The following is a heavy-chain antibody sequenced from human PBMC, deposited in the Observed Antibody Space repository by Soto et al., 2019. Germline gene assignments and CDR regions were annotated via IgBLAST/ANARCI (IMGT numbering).Heavy chain of an antibody. CDR2: ISFDGSNK. CDR1: GFTFSSSV. J-gene: IGHJ5*02. D-gene: IGHD5-18*01. Sequence: GGSLRLSCAASGFTFSSSVMHWVRQAPGKELEWVALISFDGSNKYYADSVKGRFTISRDNSRNTLYLQMSSLRADDTAVYYCARSEDTATVVTSAFDPWGQGTLVTVSS. CDR3: ARSEDTATVVTSAFDP. V-gene: IGHV3-30*03.